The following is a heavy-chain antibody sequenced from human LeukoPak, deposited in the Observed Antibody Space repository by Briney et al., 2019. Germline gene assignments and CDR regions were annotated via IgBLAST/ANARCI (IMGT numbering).Heavy chain of an antibody. CDR2: IYTSGST. Sequence: PSETLSLTCTVSGGSISSGSYYWSWIRQPAGKGLEWIGRIYTSGSTNYNPSLKSRVTISVDTSKNQFSLKLSSVTAADTAVYYCARDIVVVVAGNYYYYMDVWGKGTTVTISS. J-gene: IGHJ6*03. CDR1: GGSISSGSYY. CDR3: ARDIVVVVAGNYYYYMDV. D-gene: IGHD2-15*01. V-gene: IGHV4-61*02.